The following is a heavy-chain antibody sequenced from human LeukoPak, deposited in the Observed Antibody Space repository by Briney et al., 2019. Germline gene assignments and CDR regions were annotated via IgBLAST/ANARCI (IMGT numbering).Heavy chain of an antibody. CDR1: GYTFTSYY. J-gene: IGHJ4*02. Sequence: ASVKVSCKASGYTFTSYYMHWVRQAPGQGLEWMGIINPSGGSTSYAQKFQGRVTMTRDTSTSTVYMELSSLRSEDTAVYYCARVRSGYYYVSPIGYWGQGTLVTVSS. D-gene: IGHD3-22*01. CDR2: INPSGGST. V-gene: IGHV1-46*01. CDR3: ARVRSGYYYVSPIGY.